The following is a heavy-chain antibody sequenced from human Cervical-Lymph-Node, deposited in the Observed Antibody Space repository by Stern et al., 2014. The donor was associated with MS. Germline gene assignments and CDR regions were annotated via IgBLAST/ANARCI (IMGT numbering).Heavy chain of an antibody. CDR2: INPDSGTT. D-gene: IGHD1-1*01. CDR1: GFSFTTHY. V-gene: IGHV1-46*03. Sequence: QMQLVQSGAEVKKPGASVNVSCEASGFSFTTHYMHWIRQAPGEGLEWVGMINPDSGTTSYARQFQGRVIITRDTSTSTIYMELTGLRSEDTALYFCTRVQRERRALDHFDPWGQGTLVTVSS. CDR3: TRVQRERRALDHFDP. J-gene: IGHJ5*02.